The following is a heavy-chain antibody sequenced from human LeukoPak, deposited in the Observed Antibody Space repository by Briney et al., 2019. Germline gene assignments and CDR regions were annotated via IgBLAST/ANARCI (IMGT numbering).Heavy chain of an antibody. V-gene: IGHV1-46*02. D-gene: IGHD6-19*01. CDR2: INPSSGST. CDR3: ARQGTYSSAIGMGY. CDR1: GYTFNNHY. Sequence: ASVKVSCKASGYTFNNHYMYWVRQAPGQGLEWMGVINPSSGSTSYAQKFQGRVTMTRDTSTRTVYMEANSLRSEDTAVYYCARQGTYSSAIGMGYWGQGTLVTVSS. J-gene: IGHJ4*02.